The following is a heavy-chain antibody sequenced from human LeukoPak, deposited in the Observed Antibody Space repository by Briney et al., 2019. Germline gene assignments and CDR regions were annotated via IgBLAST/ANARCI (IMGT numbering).Heavy chain of an antibody. V-gene: IGHV4-61*02. D-gene: IGHD2-2*01. CDR3: ARHVPDSDYYYYYMDV. CDR1: GGSISSGSYY. CDR2: IYTSGST. Sequence: PSETLSLTCTVSGGSISSGSYYWSWIRQPAGKGLEWIGRIYTSGSTNYNPSLKSRVTISVDTSKNQFSLKLSSVTAADTAVYYCARHVPDSDYYYYYMDVWGKGTTVTISS. J-gene: IGHJ6*03.